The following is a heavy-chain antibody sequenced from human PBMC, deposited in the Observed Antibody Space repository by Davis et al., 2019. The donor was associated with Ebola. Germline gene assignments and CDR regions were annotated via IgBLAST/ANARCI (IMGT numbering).Heavy chain of an antibody. V-gene: IGHV3-7*01. CDR1: GFIFRNYV. CDR3: ARKGSH. CDR2: IKQDGSEK. Sequence: GGSLRLSCETSGFIFRNYVMSWVRQAPGKGLEWVANIKQDGSEKYYVDSVKGRFTISRDNAKNSLYLQMNSLRAEDTAVYYCARKGSHWGQGTLVTVSS. J-gene: IGHJ1*01.